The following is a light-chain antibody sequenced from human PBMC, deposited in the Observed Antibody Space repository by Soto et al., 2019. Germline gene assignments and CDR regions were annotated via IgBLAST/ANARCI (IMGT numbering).Light chain of an antibody. V-gene: IGKV3-15*01. CDR3: QYYNNWPRT. J-gene: IGKJ1*01. CDR2: VAS. Sequence: EIGMTQSPSTLSVSPGERATLSFRASHGVSSNLAWSQQKPCQAPRLRIYVASTRTTGIPGRFSGCGSGTEYTLNISSLQSEDFAVYYCQYYNNWPRTFGQGTKVEIK. CDR1: HGVSSN.